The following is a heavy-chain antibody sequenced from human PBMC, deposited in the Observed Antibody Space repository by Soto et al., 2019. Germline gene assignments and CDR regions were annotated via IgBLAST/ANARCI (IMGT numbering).Heavy chain of an antibody. V-gene: IGHV1-46*01. CDR1: GYTFTSYY. CDR3: ARLVRWDFDY. Sequence: ASVKVSCKASGYTFTSYYMHWVRQAPGQGLEWMGIINPSGGSTSYAQKFQGRVTMTRDTSTSTAYMELRSLRSDDTAVYYCARLVRWDFDYWGQGTLVTVSS. CDR2: INPSGGST. D-gene: IGHD1-26*01. J-gene: IGHJ4*02.